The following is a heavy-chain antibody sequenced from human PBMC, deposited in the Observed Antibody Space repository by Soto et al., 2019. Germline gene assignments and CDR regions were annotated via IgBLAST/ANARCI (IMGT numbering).Heavy chain of an antibody. V-gene: IGHV4-59*01. CDR2: IYYSGST. Sequence: SETLSLTCTVSGGSISSYYWSWIRQPPGKGLEWIGYIYYSGSTNYNPSLKSRVTISVDTSKNQFSLKLSSVTAADTAVYYCARDRRYSGYDYGGGYYYMDVWGKGTTVTVSS. CDR3: ARDRRYSGYDYGGGYYYMDV. CDR1: GGSISSYY. J-gene: IGHJ6*03. D-gene: IGHD5-12*01.